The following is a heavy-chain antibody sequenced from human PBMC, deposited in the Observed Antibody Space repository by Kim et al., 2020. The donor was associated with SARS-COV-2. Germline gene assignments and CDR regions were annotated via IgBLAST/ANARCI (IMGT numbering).Heavy chain of an antibody. Sequence: QKFQGRVTITADESTSTAYMELSSLRSEDTAVYYCARRGGYSGFSNWFDPWGQGTLVTVSS. J-gene: IGHJ5*02. V-gene: IGHV1-69*01. CDR3: ARRGGYSGFSNWFDP. D-gene: IGHD5-12*01.